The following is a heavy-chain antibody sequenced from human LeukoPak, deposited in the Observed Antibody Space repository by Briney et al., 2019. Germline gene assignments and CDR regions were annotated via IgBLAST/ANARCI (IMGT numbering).Heavy chain of an antibody. CDR3: ARILGIRAFDI. Sequence: GGSLRLSCVASGFTVRSNDMSWVRQAPGKGLEWVSVIYSGGTTYYADSVKGRFTISRDNSKNTLYLQMNSLRAEDTAVYYCARILGIRAFDIWGQGTMDTVSS. CDR2: IYSGGTT. D-gene: IGHD7-27*01. V-gene: IGHV3-53*01. CDR1: GFTVRSND. J-gene: IGHJ3*02.